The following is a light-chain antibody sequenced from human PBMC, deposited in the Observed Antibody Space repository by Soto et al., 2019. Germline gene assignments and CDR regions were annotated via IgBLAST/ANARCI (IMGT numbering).Light chain of an antibody. CDR1: SSDVGGYNY. V-gene: IGLV2-14*01. CDR2: EVS. J-gene: IGLJ1*01. Sequence: QSALTQPASVSGSPGQSINISCTGTSSDVGGYNYVSWYQQHPGKAPKLMIYEVSNRPSGVSNRFSGSKSGNTASLTISGLQAEDAADYYCSSYTSSSTQVFGTGTKLTVL. CDR3: SSYTSSSTQV.